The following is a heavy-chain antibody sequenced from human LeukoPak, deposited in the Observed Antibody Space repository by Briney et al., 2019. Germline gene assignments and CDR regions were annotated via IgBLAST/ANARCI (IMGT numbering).Heavy chain of an antibody. CDR1: GASISSYY. J-gene: IGHJ4*02. V-gene: IGHV4-59*08. CDR3: ARHYPPDYTFDC. D-gene: IGHD4-4*01. CDR2: IDYSGSP. Sequence: SETLSLTCTVSGASISSYYWSWIRQPPGKGLEWLGYIDYSGSPNYNPSLKSRVTISVDTSKNQFSLKLSSVTPADTAVYFCARHYPPDYTFDCWGRGTLVTVSS.